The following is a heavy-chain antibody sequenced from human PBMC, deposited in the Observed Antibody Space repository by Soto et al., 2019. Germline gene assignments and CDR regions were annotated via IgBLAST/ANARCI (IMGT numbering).Heavy chain of an antibody. D-gene: IGHD3-3*01. Sequence: GESLKISCKGFGYTFTSKWIGWVRQLPGKGLEWMGIIYPGDSEIKYSPSFQGQVTISADKSLTTAYLQWSSLKASDTAIYYCARQSREYDSHFDYWGQGTLVTVSS. CDR3: ARQSREYDSHFDY. V-gene: IGHV5-51*01. J-gene: IGHJ4*02. CDR1: GYTFTSKW. CDR2: IYPGDSEI.